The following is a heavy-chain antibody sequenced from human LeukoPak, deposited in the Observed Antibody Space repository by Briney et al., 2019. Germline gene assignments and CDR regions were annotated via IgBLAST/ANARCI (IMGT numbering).Heavy chain of an antibody. D-gene: IGHD3-9*01. Sequence: ASVKVSCKASGYTFTSYGISWVRQAPGQGLEWMGWISAYNGNTNYAQKLQGRVIMTTGTSTSTAYMELRSLRSDDTAVYYCARSGIGYFDWYPDWFDPWGQGTLVTVSS. V-gene: IGHV1-18*01. CDR1: GYTFTSYG. CDR2: ISAYNGNT. J-gene: IGHJ5*02. CDR3: ARSGIGYFDWYPDWFDP.